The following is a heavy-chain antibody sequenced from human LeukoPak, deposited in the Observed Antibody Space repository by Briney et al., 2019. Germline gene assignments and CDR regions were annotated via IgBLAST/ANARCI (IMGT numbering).Heavy chain of an antibody. CDR3: ARGGGYSYGYGYYFDY. CDR1: GGSFSGYY. CDR2: INHSGST. D-gene: IGHD5-18*01. V-gene: IGHV4-34*01. Sequence: SETLSLTCAVYGGSFSGYYWSWIRQPPGKGLEWIGEINHSGSTSYNPSLKSRVTISVDTSKNQFSLKLSSVTAADTAVYYCARGGGYSYGYGYYFDYWGQGTLVTVSS. J-gene: IGHJ4*02.